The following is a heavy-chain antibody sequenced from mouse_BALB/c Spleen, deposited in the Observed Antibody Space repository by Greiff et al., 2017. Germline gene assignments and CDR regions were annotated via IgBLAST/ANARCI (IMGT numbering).Heavy chain of an antibody. Sequence: VQLQQSGAELVKPGASVKLSCTASGFNIKDSYMHWVKQRPEQGLEWIGWIDPANGNTKYDPKFQGKATITADTSSNTAYLQLSSLTSEDTAVYDSAVNYCDYDDGIFAYWGQGTLVTVSA. CDR3: AVNYCDYDDGIFAY. J-gene: IGHJ3*01. CDR2: IDPANGNT. D-gene: IGHD2-4*01. CDR1: GFNIKDSY. V-gene: IGHV14-3*02.